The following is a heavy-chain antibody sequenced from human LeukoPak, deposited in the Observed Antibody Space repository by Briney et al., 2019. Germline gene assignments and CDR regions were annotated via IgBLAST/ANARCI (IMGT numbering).Heavy chain of an antibody. Sequence: GGSLRLSCAASGFTFSDYYMSWIRQAPGKGLEWVSYISSSGSTIYYADSVKGRFTISRDNAKNSLYLQMNSLRAEDTAVYYCARDRGYYYDSSGLDAFDIWGQGTMVTVSS. V-gene: IGHV3-11*01. J-gene: IGHJ3*02. CDR3: ARDRGYYYDSSGLDAFDI. CDR2: ISSSGSTI. D-gene: IGHD3-22*01. CDR1: GFTFSDYY.